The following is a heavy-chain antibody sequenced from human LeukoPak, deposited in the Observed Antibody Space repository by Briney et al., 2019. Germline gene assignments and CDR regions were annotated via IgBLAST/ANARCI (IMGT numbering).Heavy chain of an antibody. CDR1: GFTFSGST. Sequence: GGSLRLSCAASGFTFSGSTMHWVRQASGKGLEWVGRIRSKANSYATAYAASVKGRFTISRDDSKNTAYLQMNSLRAEDTALYYCAKAIYYGDYEPSFDSWGQGTLVTVSS. D-gene: IGHD4-17*01. J-gene: IGHJ4*02. CDR3: AKAIYYGDYEPSFDS. V-gene: IGHV3-73*01. CDR2: IRSKANSYAT.